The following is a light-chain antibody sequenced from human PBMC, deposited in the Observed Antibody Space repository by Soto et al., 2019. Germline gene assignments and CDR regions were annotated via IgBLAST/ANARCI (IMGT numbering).Light chain of an antibody. Sequence: DIVMTQSPDSLAVSLGERATINCKSSQSVLYSSNNKTYLAWYQQKPDQPPKLLIYWASTRESGVPDRFSGSGSGTDFTLTISSRQAEDVAVYYCQQYYSTPLTFGGGTKVEIK. J-gene: IGKJ4*01. CDR2: WAS. CDR3: QQYYSTPLT. CDR1: QSVLYSSNNKTY. V-gene: IGKV4-1*01.